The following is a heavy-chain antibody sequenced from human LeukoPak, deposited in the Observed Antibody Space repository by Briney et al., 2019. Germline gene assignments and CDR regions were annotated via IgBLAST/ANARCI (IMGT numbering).Heavy chain of an antibody. V-gene: IGHV1-24*01. CDR3: ATALHSIGGGIWFDP. D-gene: IGHD3-16*01. CDR2: FDPEDGET. Sequence: ASVKVSCKVSGYTLTELSMHWVRQAPGKGLEWMGGFDPEDGETIYAQKFQGRVTMTEDTSTDTAYMELSSLRSEDTAVYYRATALHSIGGGIWFDPWGQGTLVTVSS. CDR1: GYTLTELS. J-gene: IGHJ5*02.